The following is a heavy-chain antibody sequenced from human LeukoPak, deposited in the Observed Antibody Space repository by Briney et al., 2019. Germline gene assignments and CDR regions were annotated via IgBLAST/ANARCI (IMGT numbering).Heavy chain of an antibody. V-gene: IGHV4-59*08. CDR1: GGSISSYY. CDR3: ARLVAGTSQVRWFDP. D-gene: IGHD6-19*01. CDR2: IYYSGST. Sequence: SETLSLTCTVSGGSISSYYWSWIRQPPGKGLEWIGYIYYSGSTNYNPSLKSRVTISVDTSKNQFSLKLSSVTAADTAVYYCARLVAGTSQVRWFDPWGQGTLVTVSS. J-gene: IGHJ5*02.